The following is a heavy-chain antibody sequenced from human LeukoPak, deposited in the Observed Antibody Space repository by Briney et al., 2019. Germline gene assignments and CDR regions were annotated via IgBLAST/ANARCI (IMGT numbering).Heavy chain of an antibody. CDR2: MKYDGSEK. V-gene: IGHV3-7*01. Sequence: GGSLRLSCAASRFTFSSYWVSWVRQAPGKGLEWVANMKYDGSEKYYVDSVKGGFTISRDNAKNSLYLQMNSLRAEDTAVYYCARDIEAAGLFLDYWGQGTLVTVSS. D-gene: IGHD6-13*01. CDR3: ARDIEAAGLFLDY. CDR1: RFTFSSYW. J-gene: IGHJ4*02.